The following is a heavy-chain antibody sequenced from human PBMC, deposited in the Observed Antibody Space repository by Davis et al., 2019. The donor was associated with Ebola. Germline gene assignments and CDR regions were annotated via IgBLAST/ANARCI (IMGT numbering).Heavy chain of an antibody. CDR1: GGSISSGGYS. D-gene: IGHD6-19*01. J-gene: IGHJ5*02. CDR3: ARGQQWLGDWFDP. V-gene: IGHV4-30-2*01. Sequence: SETLSLTCAVSGGSISSGGYSWSWIRQPPGKGLEWIGYIYHSGSTYYNPSLKSRVTISVDRSKNQFSLKLSSVTAADTAVYYCARGQQWLGDWFDPWGQGTLVTVSS. CDR2: IYHSGST.